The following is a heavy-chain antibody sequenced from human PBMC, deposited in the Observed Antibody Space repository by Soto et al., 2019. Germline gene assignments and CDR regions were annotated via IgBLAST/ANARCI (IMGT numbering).Heavy chain of an antibody. J-gene: IGHJ5*02. CDR2: ISSSSSYI. V-gene: IGHV3-21*01. CDR1: GFTFSSYS. D-gene: IGHD2-8*01. CDR3: ARALGVYCTNGVCPPPFDP. Sequence: PGGSLRLSCAASGFTFSSYSMNWVRQAPGKGLEWVSSISSSSSYIYYADSVKGRFTISRDNAKNSLYLQMNSLRAEDTAVYYCARALGVYCTNGVCPPPFDPWGQG.